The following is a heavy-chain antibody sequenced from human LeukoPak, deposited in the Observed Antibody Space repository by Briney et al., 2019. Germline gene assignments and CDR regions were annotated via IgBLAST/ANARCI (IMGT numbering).Heavy chain of an antibody. V-gene: IGHV3-30*02. CDR3: ARDGSPFTAAAGRVDY. CDR2: IRYDGSNK. J-gene: IGHJ4*02. D-gene: IGHD6-13*01. CDR1: GFTFSSYG. Sequence: GGSLRLSCAASGFTFSSYGMHWVRQAPGKGLEWVAFIRYDGSNKYYADSVKGRFTISRDNSKNTLYLQMNSLRAEDTAVYYCARDGSPFTAAAGRVDYWGQGTLVTVSS.